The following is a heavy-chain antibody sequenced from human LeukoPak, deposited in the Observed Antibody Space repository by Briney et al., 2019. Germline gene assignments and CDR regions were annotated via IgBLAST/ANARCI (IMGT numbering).Heavy chain of an antibody. CDR2: IWYDGSNK. Sequence: PTGGSLRLSCAASGSTFSSYGMHWVRQAPGKGLEWVAVIWYDGSNKYYADSVKGRFTISRDNSKNTLYLQMNSLRAEDTAVYYCATTRPEYSSSYYFDYWGQGTLVTVSS. V-gene: IGHV3-33*01. CDR3: ATTRPEYSSSYYFDY. D-gene: IGHD6-6*01. J-gene: IGHJ4*02. CDR1: GSTFSSYG.